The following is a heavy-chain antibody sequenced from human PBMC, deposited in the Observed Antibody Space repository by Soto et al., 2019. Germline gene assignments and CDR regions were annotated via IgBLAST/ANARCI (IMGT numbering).Heavy chain of an antibody. V-gene: IGHV4-59*01. J-gene: IGHJ4*02. CDR3: ARTNDDYVWGSYPSLDY. CDR2: IYYSGST. CDR1: GGSISSYY. D-gene: IGHD3-16*01. Sequence: PSETLSLTCTVSGGSISSYYWSWIRQPPGKGLEWIGYIYYSGSTNYNPSLKSRVTISVDTSKNQFSLKLSSVTAADTAVYYCARTNDDYVWGSYPSLDYWGQGTLVTVSS.